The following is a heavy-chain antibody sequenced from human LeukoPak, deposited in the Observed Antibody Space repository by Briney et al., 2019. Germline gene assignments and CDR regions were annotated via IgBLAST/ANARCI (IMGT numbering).Heavy chain of an antibody. D-gene: IGHD6-19*01. Sequence: PSETLSLTCTVPGVSMRTYYWSWIRQPPGKGLEWIGYVSYSGNTDYNPSLKSRLTISIDTSETQFSLKLTSVTAADTAIYYCASQGSDSGWFYFWGQGTLVTVSS. V-gene: IGHV4-59*08. J-gene: IGHJ4*02. CDR1: GVSMRTYY. CDR2: VSYSGNT. CDR3: ASQGSDSGWFYF.